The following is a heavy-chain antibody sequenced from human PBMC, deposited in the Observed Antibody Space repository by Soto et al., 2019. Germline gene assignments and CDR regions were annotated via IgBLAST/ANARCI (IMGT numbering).Heavy chain of an antibody. Sequence: EVQLVESGGGLVQPGGSLRLSCAASGFTFSSYEMNWVRQAPGKGLEWVSYISSSGSTIYYADSVKGRFTISRDNAKNSLYLQMNSLRAEDTAVYYCARDQKETRAGFDYWGQGTLVTVSS. CDR1: GFTFSSYE. CDR3: ARDQKETRAGFDY. J-gene: IGHJ4*02. V-gene: IGHV3-48*03. CDR2: ISSSGSTI. D-gene: IGHD2-2*01.